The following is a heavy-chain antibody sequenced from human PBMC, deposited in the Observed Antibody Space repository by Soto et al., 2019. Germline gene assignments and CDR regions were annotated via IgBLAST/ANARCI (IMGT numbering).Heavy chain of an antibody. CDR1: GGSFSGYY. V-gene: IGHV4-34*01. CDR2: INHSGST. Sequence: PSETLSLTCAVYGGSFSGYYWSWIRQPPGKGLEWIGEINHSGSTNYNPSPKSRVTISVDTSKNQFSLKLSSVTAADTAVYYCARGPVRDFFYYYYGMDVWGQGTTVTVSS. CDR3: ARGPVRDFFYYYYGMDV. J-gene: IGHJ6*02. D-gene: IGHD3-3*01.